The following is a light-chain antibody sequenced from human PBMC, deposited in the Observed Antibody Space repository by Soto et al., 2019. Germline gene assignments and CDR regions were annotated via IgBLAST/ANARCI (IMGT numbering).Light chain of an antibody. Sequence: DIQMTQSPSTLSASLEDRVTITSRAGQSIVSGWAWYQQKPGKAPKLLFSDVSSLERGVPSRFSGSGSGTEFTLTISSLQPDDFATYHCQQYETYSQWTFGQGTKVEI. CDR1: QSIVSG. V-gene: IGKV1-5*01. CDR3: QQYETYSQWT. J-gene: IGKJ1*01. CDR2: DVS.